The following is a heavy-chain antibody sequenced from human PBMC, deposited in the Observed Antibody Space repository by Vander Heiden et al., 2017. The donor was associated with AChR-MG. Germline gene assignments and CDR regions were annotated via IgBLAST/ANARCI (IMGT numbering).Heavy chain of an antibody. V-gene: IGHV1-8*01. Sequence: QVQLVQSGAEVKKPGASVKVSCKASGYTFTSYDLNWVRQATGQGLEWMGWMNPNSGNTGYAQKLQGRVTMTRNTSISTAYMELSSMRSEDTAVYYCARGRYYYDSSGYRTYYGMDVWGQGTTVTVSS. CDR2: MNPNSGNT. CDR3: ARGRYYYDSSGYRTYYGMDV. CDR1: GYTFTSYD. J-gene: IGHJ6*02. D-gene: IGHD3-22*01.